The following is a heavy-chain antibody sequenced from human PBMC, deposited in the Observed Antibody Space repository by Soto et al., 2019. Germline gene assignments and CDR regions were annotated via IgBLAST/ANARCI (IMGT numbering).Heavy chain of an antibody. Sequence: EVQLLESGGGLVQPGGSLRLSCAASGFTFSSSAMSWVRQAPGKGLEWVSAIVGNGGSTYYADSVKGRFTISRDNSNNTLYLQINSLRAEDTAVYYCAKDLIMQRQWGWIDPWGQGTLVTVSS. CDR1: GFTFSSSA. CDR3: AKDLIMQRQWGWIDP. CDR2: IVGNGGST. D-gene: IGHD6-19*01. V-gene: IGHV3-23*01. J-gene: IGHJ5*02.